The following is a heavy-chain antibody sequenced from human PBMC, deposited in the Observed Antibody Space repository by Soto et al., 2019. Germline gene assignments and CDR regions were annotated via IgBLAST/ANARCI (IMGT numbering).Heavy chain of an antibody. CDR3: AKDGRLGGSYYGTYYYGMDV. Sequence: PGGSLRLSCAASGFTFSSYAMSWVRQAPGKGLEWVSAISGSGGSTYYADSVKGRFTISRDNSKNTLYLQMNSLRAEDTAVYYCAKDGRLGGSYYGTYYYGMDVWGQGTTVTVSS. CDR1: GFTFSSYA. V-gene: IGHV3-23*01. CDR2: ISGSGGST. J-gene: IGHJ6*02. D-gene: IGHD1-26*01.